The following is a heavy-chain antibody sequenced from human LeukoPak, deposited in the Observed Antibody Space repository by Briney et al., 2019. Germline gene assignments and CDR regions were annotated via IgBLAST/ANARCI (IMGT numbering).Heavy chain of an antibody. J-gene: IGHJ6*02. D-gene: IGHD2-2*02. CDR2: LNHSGST. CDR1: GVSFCGYY. Sequence: SETLSLTCAVYGVSFCGYYWSRLRQPPGKGLEGFGELNHSGSTNYNQSLKSRVTISIDTSKSQFSLRLSSVTAADTAVYYCARVVVVVPAAISRRSYGMDVWGQGTTVTVCS. V-gene: IGHV4-34*01. CDR3: ARVVVVVPAAISRRSYGMDV.